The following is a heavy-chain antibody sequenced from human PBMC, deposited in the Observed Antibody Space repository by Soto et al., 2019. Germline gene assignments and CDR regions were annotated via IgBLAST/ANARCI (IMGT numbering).Heavy chain of an antibody. J-gene: IGHJ6*02. D-gene: IGHD2-2*01. V-gene: IGHV1-69*13. Sequence: SVKVSCKASGGTFSSYAISWVRQAPGQGLEWMGGIIPIFGTANYAQKFQGRVTITADESTSTAYMELSSLRSEDTAVYYCARTVGYCISTSCYGIEKYYYYGMDVWGQGTTVTVSS. CDR3: ARTVGYCISTSCYGIEKYYYYGMDV. CDR2: IIPIFGTA. CDR1: GGTFSSYA.